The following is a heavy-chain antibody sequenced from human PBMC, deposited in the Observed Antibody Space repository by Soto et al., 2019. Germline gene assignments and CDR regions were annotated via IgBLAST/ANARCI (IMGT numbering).Heavy chain of an antibody. CDR3: VIVGRTS. CDR1: GLTFSDYY. J-gene: IGHJ3*01. CDR2: SKNKANGYTM. D-gene: IGHD3-3*01. V-gene: IGHV3-72*01. Sequence: EVQVVESGGGLAQPGGSLRLSCAVSGLTFSDYYFDWVRQSPGKGLEWVGRSKNKANGYTMEYAASVKGRFTISRDDSKNSVFLQMSSLRTEDTAVYYCVIVGRTSWGHGTTVTVPS.